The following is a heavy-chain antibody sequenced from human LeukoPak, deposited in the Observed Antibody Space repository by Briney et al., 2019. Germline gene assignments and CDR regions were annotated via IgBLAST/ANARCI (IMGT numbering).Heavy chain of an antibody. V-gene: IGHV3-23*01. D-gene: IGHD2-2*01. J-gene: IGHJ4*02. CDR3: AKGSSVHRPYHFDY. CDR2: ITGSGDDT. Sequence: PPGGSLRLSCAASGFTFSSYAMSWVRQAPGKGLEWVSAITGSGDDTFHADSVKGRFTISRDNSKNTLYLQMNSLRAEDTAVYYCAKGSSVHRPYHFDYWGQGTLVTVSS. CDR1: GFTFSSYA.